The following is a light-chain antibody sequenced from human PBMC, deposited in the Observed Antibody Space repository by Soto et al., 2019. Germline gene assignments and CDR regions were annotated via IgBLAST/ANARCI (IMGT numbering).Light chain of an antibody. J-gene: IGKJ5*01. CDR3: QQYKT. CDR2: GAS. V-gene: IGKV3-20*01. Sequence: EIVLPQSPATLSLSPGARATLSCRASQSVSNNYLAWYQQKPGQAPRLLIYGASNRATGIPDRFSGSGSGTDFTLTISRLEPEDFAVYYCQQYKTVGQGTRLEIK. CDR1: QSVSNNY.